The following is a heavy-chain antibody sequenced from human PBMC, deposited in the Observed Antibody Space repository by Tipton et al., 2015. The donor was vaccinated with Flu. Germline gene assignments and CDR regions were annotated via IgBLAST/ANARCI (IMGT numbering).Heavy chain of an antibody. D-gene: IGHD3-10*01. J-gene: IGHJ4*02. CDR2: MNPNSGNT. CDR1: GYTFTSYD. CDR3: ARGESYYGSGSLKNDY. Sequence: QLVQSGPGVKNPGASVKVSCKASGYTFTSYDINWERQATGQGLEWMGWMNPNSGNTGYAPKFQGRVTMTRNTPISTAYMELSSLRSEDTAVYYCARGESYYGSGSLKNDYWGQGTLVTVSS. V-gene: IGHV1-8*01.